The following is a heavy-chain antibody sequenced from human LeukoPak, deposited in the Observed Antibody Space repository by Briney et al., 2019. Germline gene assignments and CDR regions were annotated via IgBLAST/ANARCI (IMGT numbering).Heavy chain of an antibody. Sequence: GGSLRLSCAASGFTFTSYWMSWVRQAPGKGLEWVANIKEDGSEKYYVDSVKGRFTISRDNAKNSVSLQMNSLRAEDTAVYYCAKGGGHYDYVWGSPQLDYWGQGTLVTVSS. CDR1: GFTFTSYW. CDR2: IKEDGSEK. CDR3: AKGGGHYDYVWGSPQLDY. J-gene: IGHJ4*02. V-gene: IGHV3-7*01. D-gene: IGHD3-16*01.